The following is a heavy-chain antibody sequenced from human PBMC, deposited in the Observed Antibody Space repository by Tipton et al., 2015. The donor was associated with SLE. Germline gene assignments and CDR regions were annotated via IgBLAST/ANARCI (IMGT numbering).Heavy chain of an antibody. Sequence: LRLSCTVSGDSISNYYWSWIRQPPEKGLEWIGYISYSGSTNYNPSLKSRVAISIDTSKNQFSLKVNSVTAADTAVYYCARGRVVPAGNFDYWGQGTLVTVPS. D-gene: IGHD2-2*01. CDR2: ISYSGST. V-gene: IGHV4-59*01. CDR1: GDSISNYY. J-gene: IGHJ4*02. CDR3: ARGRVVPAGNFDY.